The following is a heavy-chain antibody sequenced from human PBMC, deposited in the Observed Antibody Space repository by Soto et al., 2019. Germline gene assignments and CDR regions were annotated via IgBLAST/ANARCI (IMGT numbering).Heavy chain of an antibody. Sequence: PGGSLRLSCAASGLTFSSFLMSWVRQAPGKGLEWVSSIGGSGTDTYYADSVKGRFTISRDNSKNTQYLHMNSLRAEDTAVYYCAKSRGESTARTADYWGQGTLVTVSS. J-gene: IGHJ4*02. CDR2: IGGSGTDT. CDR1: GLTFSSFL. V-gene: IGHV3-23*01. CDR3: AKSRGESTARTADY.